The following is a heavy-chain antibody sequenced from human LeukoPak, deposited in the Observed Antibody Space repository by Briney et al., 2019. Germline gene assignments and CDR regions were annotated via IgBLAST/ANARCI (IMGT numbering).Heavy chain of an antibody. CDR2: IYYSGST. J-gene: IGHJ3*02. CDR1: GGSISSYY. Sequence: PSETLSLTCTVSGGSISSYYWSWIRQPPGKGLEWIGYIYYSGSTNYNPSLKSRVTISVDTSKNQFSLKLSSVTAADTAVYYCARVASGSYYFSPAFDIWGQGTMVTVSS. CDR3: ARVASGSYYFSPAFDI. D-gene: IGHD1-26*01. V-gene: IGHV4-59*01.